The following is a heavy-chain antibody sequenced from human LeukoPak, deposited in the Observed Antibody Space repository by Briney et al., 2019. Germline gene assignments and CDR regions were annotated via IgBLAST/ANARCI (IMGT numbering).Heavy chain of an antibody. CDR2: INHSGST. Sequence: SETLSLTCAVYGGSFSGYYWSWIRQPPGKGLEWIGEINHSGSTNYNPSLKSRVTISVDTSKNQFSLKLSSVTAADTAVYYCARRVPGYYYGMDVWGQGTTVTVSS. CDR3: ARRVPGYYYGMDV. V-gene: IGHV4-34*01. J-gene: IGHJ6*02. CDR1: GGSFSGYY.